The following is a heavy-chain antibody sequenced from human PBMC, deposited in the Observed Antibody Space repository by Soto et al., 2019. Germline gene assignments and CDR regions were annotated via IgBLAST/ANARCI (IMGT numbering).Heavy chain of an antibody. CDR1: GDSISTTNW. J-gene: IGHJ4*01. D-gene: IGHD2-21*02. Sequence: SETLSLTCAVSGDSISTTNWWSWVRQTPGKGLEWIGEISHGGSTNYNPSLKSRVTLSLDKSNNHVSLKLNSVNAADTAVYYCATWGVETLGRREDYLGHGNGVTV. V-gene: IGHV4-4*02. CDR3: ATWGVETLGRREDY. CDR2: ISHGGST.